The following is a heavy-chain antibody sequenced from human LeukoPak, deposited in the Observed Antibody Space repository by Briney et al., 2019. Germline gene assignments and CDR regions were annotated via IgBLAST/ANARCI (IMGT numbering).Heavy chain of an antibody. CDR1: GYTFTSYA. Sequence: LRASVKVSCKASGYTFTSYALNWVRQAPGQGLEWMGWVNTNTGNPTYAQGFTGRFVFSLDTSVSTAYLQISSLKAEDTVVYYCARSPPSVSGTNYYGMDVWGQGTTVTVSS. CDR2: VNTNTGNP. D-gene: IGHD6-19*01. CDR3: ARSPPSVSGTNYYGMDV. J-gene: IGHJ6*02. V-gene: IGHV7-4-1*02.